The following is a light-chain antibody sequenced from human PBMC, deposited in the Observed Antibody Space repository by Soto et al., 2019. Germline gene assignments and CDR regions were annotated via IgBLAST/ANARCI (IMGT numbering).Light chain of an antibody. CDR2: VNN. CDR3: QSYDFSLGGSVV. CDR1: RSNIGAGSD. V-gene: IGLV1-40*01. Sequence: QSVLTQPPSVSGAPGRGVTISCTGSRSNIGAGSDVHWYQQFPGTAPKLLIYVNNNRPPGVPDRFSGSKSGTSASLAITGLQAEDEADYYCQSYDFSLGGSVVFGGGTKLTVL. J-gene: IGLJ2*01.